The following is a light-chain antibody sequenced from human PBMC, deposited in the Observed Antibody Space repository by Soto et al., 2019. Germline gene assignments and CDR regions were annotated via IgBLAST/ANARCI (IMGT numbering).Light chain of an antibody. CDR2: EVS. V-gene: IGLV2-14*01. CDR3: TSYTSSNTLLYI. CDR1: SSDVGGYNY. Sequence: QSVLTQPASVSGSPGQSITISCTGTSSDVGGYNYVSWYQQHPGKAPKLMIYEVSNRPSGVSNRFSGSKPGNTASLTISGLQAEDEADYYCTSYTSSNTLLYIFGTGTKVTV. J-gene: IGLJ1*01.